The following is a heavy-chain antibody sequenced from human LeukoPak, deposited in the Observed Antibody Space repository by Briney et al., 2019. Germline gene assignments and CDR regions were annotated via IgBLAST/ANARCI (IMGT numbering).Heavy chain of an antibody. V-gene: IGHV3-23*01. D-gene: IGHD6-13*01. CDR2: ISGSGGST. CDR1: GFTFSSYG. J-gene: IGHJ4*02. Sequence: GSLRLSCAASGFTFSSYGMRWVRQAPGKGLEWVSAISGSGGSTYYADSVQGRFTISRDNAKNSLYLHMNSLRAEDTAMYYCAREPPYSNTWTDFDYWGQGTLVTVSS. CDR3: AREPPYSNTWTDFDY.